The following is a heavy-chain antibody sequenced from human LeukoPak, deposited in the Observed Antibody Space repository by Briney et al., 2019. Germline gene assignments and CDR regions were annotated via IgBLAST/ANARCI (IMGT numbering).Heavy chain of an antibody. CDR3: ALIWGAVDY. Sequence: GASLQISCKGSGSIFTSYWIGWVRQLPGKGLEWMGIIYPGDSDTRYSPSFQGQVTISADKSISTAYLQWSSLKASDTAMYYCALIWGAVDYWGQGTLVTVSS. CDR2: IYPGDSDT. D-gene: IGHD3-16*01. V-gene: IGHV5-51*01. CDR1: GSIFTSYW. J-gene: IGHJ4*02.